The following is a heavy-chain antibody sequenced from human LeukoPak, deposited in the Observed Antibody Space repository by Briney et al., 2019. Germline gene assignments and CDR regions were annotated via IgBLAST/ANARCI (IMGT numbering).Heavy chain of an antibody. CDR1: GGSISSYY. Sequence: SETLSLTCTVSGGSISSYYWSWIRQPPGKGLEWIGYIYYSGSTNYNPSLKSRVTISVDTSKNQFSLKLSSVTAADMAVYYCARDPGYSYGFDYWGQGTLVTVSS. J-gene: IGHJ4*02. CDR3: ARDPGYSYGFDY. CDR2: IYYSGST. D-gene: IGHD5-18*01. V-gene: IGHV4-59*01.